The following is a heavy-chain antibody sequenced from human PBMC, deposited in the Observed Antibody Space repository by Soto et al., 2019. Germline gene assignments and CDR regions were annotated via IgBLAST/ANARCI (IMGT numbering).Heavy chain of an antibody. V-gene: IGHV4-34*01. CDR3: ASRSIVGATSGWFDP. J-gene: IGHJ5*02. D-gene: IGHD1-26*01. Sequence: SETLSLTCAVYGGSFSGYYWSWIRQPPGKGLEWIGEINHSGSTNYNPSLKSRVTISVDTSKNQFSLKLSSVTAADTAVYYCASRSIVGATSGWFDPWGQGTLVTVSS. CDR2: INHSGST. CDR1: GGSFSGYY.